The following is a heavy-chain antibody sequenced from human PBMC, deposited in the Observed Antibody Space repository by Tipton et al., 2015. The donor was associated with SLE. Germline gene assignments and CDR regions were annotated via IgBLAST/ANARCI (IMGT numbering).Heavy chain of an antibody. CDR1: GGSVSSGSYY. CDR2: IYYSGST. D-gene: IGHD7-27*01. CDR3: ARGPGYYYMDV. J-gene: IGHJ6*03. V-gene: IGHV4-61*01. Sequence: TLSLTCTVSGGSVSSGSYYWSWIRQPPGKGLEWIGYIYYSGSTNYNPSLKSRVTISVDTSKNQFSLKLSSVTAADTAVYYCARGPGYYYMDVWGKGTTVTVSS.